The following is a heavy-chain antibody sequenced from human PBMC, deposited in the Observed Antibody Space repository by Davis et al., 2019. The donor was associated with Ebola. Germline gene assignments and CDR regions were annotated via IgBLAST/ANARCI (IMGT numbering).Heavy chain of an antibody. V-gene: IGHV3-23*05. CDR2: IHNAYTT. Sequence: GESLKISCSASGFTFNTNAMNWVRQAPGKGPEWVSVIHNAYTTYYADSVKGRFTISRDTSKNMVYLQMSSLRAEDTAVYYCARAEDDYGDYLDALDIWGQGTMVTVSS. D-gene: IGHD4-17*01. J-gene: IGHJ3*02. CDR1: GFTFNTNA. CDR3: ARAEDDYGDYLDALDI.